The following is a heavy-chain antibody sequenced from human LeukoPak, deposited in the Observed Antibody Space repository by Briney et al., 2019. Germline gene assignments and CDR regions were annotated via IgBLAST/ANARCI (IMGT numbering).Heavy chain of an antibody. CDR3: ARQYSNNWYDDRGWFDP. V-gene: IGHV4-61*02. CDR2: IYSSGRT. D-gene: IGHD6-13*01. Sequence: PSETLSLTCTVSGDSINSNNYYWSWIRQPAGKGLEWIGRIYSSGRTNYNPSLKSRVTISVDTSKNQFSLKLSSATAADTAVYYCARQYSNNWYDDRGWFDPWGQGTLVTVSS. CDR1: GDSINSNNYY. J-gene: IGHJ5*02.